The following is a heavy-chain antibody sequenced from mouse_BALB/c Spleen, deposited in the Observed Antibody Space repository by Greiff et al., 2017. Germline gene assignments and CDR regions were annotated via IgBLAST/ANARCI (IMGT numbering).Heavy chain of an antibody. CDR1: GFTFSSFG. CDR2: ISSGSSTI. V-gene: IGHV5-17*02. D-gene: IGHD2-2*01. Sequence: EVKLMESGGGLVQPGGSRKLSCAASGFTFSSFGMHWVRQAPEKGLEWVAYISSGSSTIYYADTVKGRFTISRDNPKNTLFLQMTSLRSEDTAMYYCALYYGYESYFDYWGQGTTLTVSS. J-gene: IGHJ2*01. CDR3: ALYYGYESYFDY.